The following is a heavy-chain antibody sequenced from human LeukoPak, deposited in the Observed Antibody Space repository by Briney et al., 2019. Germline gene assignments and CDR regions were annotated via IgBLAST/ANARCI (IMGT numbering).Heavy chain of an antibody. CDR2: IYYSGST. CDR3: ASGMATITPFDY. Sequence: SETLSLTCTVSGFSISSYYWSWIRQPPGKGLEWIGYIYYSGSTNYNPSLKSRVTMSVDTSKNQFSLKLSSVTAADTAVYYCASGMATITPFDYWGQGTLVTVSS. CDR1: GFSISSYY. D-gene: IGHD5-24*01. J-gene: IGHJ4*02. V-gene: IGHV4-59*01.